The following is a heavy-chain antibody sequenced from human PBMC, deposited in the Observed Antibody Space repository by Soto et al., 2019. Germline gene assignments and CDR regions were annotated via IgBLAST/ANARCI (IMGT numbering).Heavy chain of an antibody. V-gene: IGHV3-30*18. D-gene: IGHD6-6*01. CDR1: GFTFSDYG. J-gene: IGHJ4*02. CDR2: ISYEGRTQ. CDR3: AKETFTQSSSSDDS. Sequence: PVGSLRLSCAASGFTFSDYGMHWVRQAPGKGLEWVAVISYEGRTQHYADAVRGRFIISRDNSKNTVSLQMNSLRPEDTAVYYCAKETFTQSSSSDDSWGQGTLVTVSS.